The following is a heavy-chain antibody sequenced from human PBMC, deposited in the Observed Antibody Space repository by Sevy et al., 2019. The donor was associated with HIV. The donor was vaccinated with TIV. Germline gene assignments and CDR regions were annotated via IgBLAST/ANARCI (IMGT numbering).Heavy chain of an antibody. CDR2: FSNSGSDT. CDR1: GFTFSTYA. V-gene: IGHV3-23*01. CDR3: AKDRITVIGDAFDL. D-gene: IGHD4-17*01. Sequence: GGSLRLSCAASGFTFSTYAMHWVRQAPGKGLEWVSPFSNSGSDTKYAGSVKGRFTISRDNSKNTLYVQMNSLSAEDTAVYYCAKDRITVIGDAFDLWGQGTMVTVSS. J-gene: IGHJ3*01.